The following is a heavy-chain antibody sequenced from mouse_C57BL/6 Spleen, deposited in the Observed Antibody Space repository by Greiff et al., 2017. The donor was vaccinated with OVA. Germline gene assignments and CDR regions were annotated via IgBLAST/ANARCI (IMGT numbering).Heavy chain of an antibody. J-gene: IGHJ2*01. D-gene: IGHD2-3*01. CDR1: GYTFTSYW. CDR3: AREGYYEEYYFDY. CDR2: IDPSDSET. V-gene: IGHV1-52*01. Sequence: QVQLQQPGAELVRPGSSVKLSCKASGYTFTSYWMHWVKQRPIQGLEWIGNIDPSDSETHYNQKFKDKATLTEDKSSSTAYMQLSSLTSEDSAVYYCAREGYYEEYYFDYWGQGTTLTVSS.